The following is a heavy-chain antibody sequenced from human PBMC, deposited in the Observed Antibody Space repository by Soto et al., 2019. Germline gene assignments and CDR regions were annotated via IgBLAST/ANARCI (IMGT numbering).Heavy chain of an antibody. CDR1: GFTFSSYA. D-gene: IGHD3-3*01. CDR2: ISGSGGST. V-gene: IGHV3-23*01. J-gene: IGHJ4*02. Sequence: GSLRLSCAASGFTFSSYAMSWVRQAPGKGLEWVSAISGSGGSTYYADSVKGRFTISRDNSKNTLYLQMNSLRAEDTAVYYCAKSQDFWSGFPYYFDYWGQGTLVTVSS. CDR3: AKSQDFWSGFPYYFDY.